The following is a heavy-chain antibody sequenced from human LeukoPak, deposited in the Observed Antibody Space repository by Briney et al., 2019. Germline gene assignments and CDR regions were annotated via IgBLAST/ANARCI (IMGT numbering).Heavy chain of an antibody. J-gene: IGHJ5*02. Sequence: SETLSLTCTVSGCSISSYYWSWIRQPPGKGLEWIGYIYYSGSTNYNPSLKSRVTISVDTSKNQFSLKLSSVTAADTAVYYCARLGDLGYCSSTSCYRWFDPWGQGTLVTVSS. V-gene: IGHV4-59*08. D-gene: IGHD2-2*01. CDR2: IYYSGST. CDR3: ARLGDLGYCSSTSCYRWFDP. CDR1: GCSISSYY.